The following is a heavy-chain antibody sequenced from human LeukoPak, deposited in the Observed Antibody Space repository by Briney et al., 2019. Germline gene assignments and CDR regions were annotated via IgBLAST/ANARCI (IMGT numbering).Heavy chain of an antibody. CDR1: GFTVSSNY. V-gene: IGHV3-66*01. CDR2: IYSGGST. D-gene: IGHD3-22*01. J-gene: IGHJ5*02. CDR3: ARDRPLYYYDSSGYYYGWFDP. Sequence: GGSLRLSCAASGFTVSSNYMSWVRQAPGKGLEWVSVIYSGGSTYYADSVKGRFTISRDNSKNTLYLQMNSLRAEDTAVYYCARDRPLYYYDSSGYYYGWFDPWGQGTLVTVSS.